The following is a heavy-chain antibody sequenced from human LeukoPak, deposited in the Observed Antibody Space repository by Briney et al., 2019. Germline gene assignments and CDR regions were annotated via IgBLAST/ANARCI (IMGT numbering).Heavy chain of an antibody. CDR1: GGSFSGFY. CDR2: INHSGNT. D-gene: IGHD1-26*01. J-gene: IGHJ3*02. CDR3: ARVGVAGATAFDI. Sequence: SETLSLTCAVYGGSFSGFYWSWIRQPPGKGLEWIGEINHSGNTNYNPSLKSRVTISVDTSKIQFSLKLTSVTAADTAVYYCARVGVAGATAFDIWGQGTMVTVSS. V-gene: IGHV4-34*01.